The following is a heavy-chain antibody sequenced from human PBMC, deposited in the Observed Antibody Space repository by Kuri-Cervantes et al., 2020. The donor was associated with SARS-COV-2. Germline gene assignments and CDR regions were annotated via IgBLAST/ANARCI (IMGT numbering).Heavy chain of an antibody. CDR3: ARGPVVVVAATNWFDP. CDR1: GVSISSYY. D-gene: IGHD2-15*01. Sequence: SETLSLTCTVSGVSISSYYWSWIRQPPGKGLEWIGSIYHSGSTYYNPSLKSRVTISVDTSKNQFSLKLSSVTAADTAVYYCARGPVVVVAATNWFDPWGQGTLVTVSS. CDR2: IYHSGST. J-gene: IGHJ5*02. V-gene: IGHV4-59*01.